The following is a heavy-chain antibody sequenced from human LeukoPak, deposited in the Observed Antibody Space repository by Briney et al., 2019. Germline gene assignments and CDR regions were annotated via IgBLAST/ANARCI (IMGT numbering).Heavy chain of an antibody. V-gene: IGHV4-59*08. J-gene: IGHJ3*02. D-gene: IGHD6-13*01. CDR2: IYYSGST. CDR1: GGSISNYY. Sequence: PSETLSLTCTVSGGSISNYYWSWIRQLPGKGLEWIGYIYYSGSTYYNPSLRSRVTISVDTSKNLFSLKLSSVTAADTAVYYCARHRIAAADDAFEIWGQGTMVTVSS. CDR3: ARHRIAAADDAFEI.